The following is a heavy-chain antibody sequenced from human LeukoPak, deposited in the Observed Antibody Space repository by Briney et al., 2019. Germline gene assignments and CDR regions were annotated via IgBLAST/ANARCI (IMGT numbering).Heavy chain of an antibody. CDR2: IYYSGST. D-gene: IGHD3-10*01. Sequence: SETLSLTCTVSGGSMSSYYWSWIRQPPGKGLEWIGYIYYSGSTYYNPSLKSRVTISVDTSKNQFSLKLSSVTAGDTAVYYCARGPGSGSYYKVGFDYWGQGTLVTVSS. J-gene: IGHJ4*02. CDR3: ARGPGSGSYYKVGFDY. V-gene: IGHV4-59*08. CDR1: GGSMSSYY.